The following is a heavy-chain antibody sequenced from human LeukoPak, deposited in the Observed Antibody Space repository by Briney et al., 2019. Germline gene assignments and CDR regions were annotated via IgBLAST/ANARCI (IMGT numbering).Heavy chain of an antibody. CDR3: AKETQGQVPAASPFDY. V-gene: IGHV3-23*01. CDR1: GFTFSSYA. Sequence: PGGPLRLYCAASGFTFSSYAMSWVRQAPGKGVEWVSYISGSGGSTYYADSVKGRFTISRDNSKNTLYLQMNSLRAEDTAVYYCAKETQGQVPAASPFDYWGQGTLVTVSS. J-gene: IGHJ4*02. D-gene: IGHD2-2*01. CDR2: ISGSGGST.